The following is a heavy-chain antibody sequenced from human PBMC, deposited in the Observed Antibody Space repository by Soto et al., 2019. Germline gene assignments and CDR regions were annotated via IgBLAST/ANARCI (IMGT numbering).Heavy chain of an antibody. CDR2: INPKSRGT. V-gene: IGHV1-2*02. Sequence: QVQLVQSGAEVKKPGASVKVSCKASGYTFTDYFIHWVRQAPGQGFEWMGWINPKSRGTNYAQKFQGRVTMTRDTSNSTAYMELRCLRSDDTAVYYCARVTLKAGNWFDPWGQGTLVTVSS. CDR1: GYTFTDYF. CDR3: ARVTLKAGNWFDP. J-gene: IGHJ5*02.